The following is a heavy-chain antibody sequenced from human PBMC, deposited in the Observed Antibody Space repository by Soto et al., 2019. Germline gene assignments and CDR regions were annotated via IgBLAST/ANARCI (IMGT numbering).Heavy chain of an antibody. CDR1: GFTFSNGWSFTNA. Sequence: GGSLRLSCTGSGFTFSNGWSFTNAWMSWVRQAPGKGLEWVSAFSGSGGSTYYADSVKGRFTISRDNSKNTLYLQMNSLRAEDTAVYYCAKDLAGPVTTIPWFDPWGQGTLVTVSS. CDR3: AKDLAGPVTTIPWFDP. CDR2: FSGSGGST. V-gene: IGHV3-23*01. D-gene: IGHD4-4*01. J-gene: IGHJ5*02.